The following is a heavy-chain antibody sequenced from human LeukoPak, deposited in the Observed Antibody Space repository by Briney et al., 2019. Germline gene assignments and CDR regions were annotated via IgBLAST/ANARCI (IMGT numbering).Heavy chain of an antibody. D-gene: IGHD4-17*01. Sequence: PSETLSLTCAVYGGSFSGYYWSWIRQPPGKGLEWIGEINHSGSTNYNPSLKSRVTISVDTSINQFSLRVISVTAADTALYYCASANFGDYVFWGQGTLVTVSS. CDR2: INHSGST. J-gene: IGHJ4*02. V-gene: IGHV4-34*01. CDR1: GGSFSGYY. CDR3: ASANFGDYVF.